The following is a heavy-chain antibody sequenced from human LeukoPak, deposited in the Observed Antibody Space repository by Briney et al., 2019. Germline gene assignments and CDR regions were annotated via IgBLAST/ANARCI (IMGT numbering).Heavy chain of an antibody. CDR2: IYTSGST. V-gene: IGHV4-61*02. Sequence: SETLSLTCTVSGGSISSGSYYWNWIRQPAGKGLEWIGRIYTSGSTNYNPSLKSRVTISVDTSKNQFSLRLSSVTAADTAVYYCASGGSAWYFDYWGQGTQVTVSS. CDR3: ASGGSAWYFDY. CDR1: GGSISSGSYY. D-gene: IGHD2-15*01. J-gene: IGHJ4*02.